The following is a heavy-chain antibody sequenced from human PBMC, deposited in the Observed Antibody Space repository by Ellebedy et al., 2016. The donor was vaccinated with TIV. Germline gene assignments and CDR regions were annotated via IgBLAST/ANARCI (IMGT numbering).Heavy chain of an antibody. Sequence: SETLSLXXAVYGGSFSGYYWSWIRQPPGKGLEWIGEINHSGSTNYNPSLKSRVTISVDTSKNQFSLKLSSVTAADTAVYYCARQLGSGWFVEAAFDIWGQGTMVTVSS. CDR3: ARQLGSGWFVEAAFDI. D-gene: IGHD6-19*01. CDR2: INHSGST. V-gene: IGHV4-34*01. J-gene: IGHJ3*02. CDR1: GGSFSGYY.